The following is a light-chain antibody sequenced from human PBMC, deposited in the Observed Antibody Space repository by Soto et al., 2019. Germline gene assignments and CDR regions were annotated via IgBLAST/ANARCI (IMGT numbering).Light chain of an antibody. CDR3: QQCNNWPQWT. J-gene: IGKJ1*01. Sequence: ETVFSQSPATLSLTPGERATLSCRASQSVGTFFAWYQQKPGQAPRLLLYDASNRATGIPARFRGSGSGTDFTLTISSLEPEDFAVYYCQQCNNWPQWTFGQGTKVDIK. CDR2: DAS. CDR1: QSVGTF. V-gene: IGKV3-11*01.